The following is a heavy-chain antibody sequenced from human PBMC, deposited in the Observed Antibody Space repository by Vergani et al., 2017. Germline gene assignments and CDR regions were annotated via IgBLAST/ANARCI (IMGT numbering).Heavy chain of an antibody. D-gene: IGHD3-10*01. J-gene: IGHJ4*02. V-gene: IGHV4-4*07. CDR3: ARVEPDSGISMVRGVIEY. Sequence: QVQLQESGPGLVKPSETLSLTCTVSGGSISSYYWSWIRQPAGKGLEWIGRIYTSGSTNYNPSLKSRVTISVDTSKNQFSLKLSSVTAADTAVYYCARVEPDSGISMVRGVIEYWGQGTLVTVSS. CDR1: GGSISSYY. CDR2: IYTSGST.